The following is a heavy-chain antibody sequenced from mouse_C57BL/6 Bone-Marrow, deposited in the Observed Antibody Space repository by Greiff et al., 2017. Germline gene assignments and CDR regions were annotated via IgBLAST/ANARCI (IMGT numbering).Heavy chain of an antibody. D-gene: IGHD1-1*01. V-gene: IGHV2-2*01. J-gene: IGHJ1*03. CDR3: ARHYYYGSSYVNWYFDV. Sequence: VQLQESGPGLVQPSQSLSITCTVSGFSLTSYGVHWVRQSPGKGLEWLGVIWSGGSTDYNAAFISRLSISKDNSKSQVFFKMNSLQADDTAIYYCARHYYYGSSYVNWYFDVWGTGTTVTVSS. CDR2: IWSGGST. CDR1: GFSLTSYG.